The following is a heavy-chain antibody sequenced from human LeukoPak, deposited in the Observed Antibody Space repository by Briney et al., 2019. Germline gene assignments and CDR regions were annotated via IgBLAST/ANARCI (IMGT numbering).Heavy chain of an antibody. CDR1: GFIVSGDF. CDR3: ARERGRGRDSPWFDY. CDR2: IYSDGST. V-gene: IGHV3-53*01. Sequence: GGPLRLSCAASGFIVSGDFMSWVRQAPGKGLEWVSVIYSDGSTYYADSVKGRFTISRDNSKNTLDLQMTGLRAEDTAVYYCARERGRGRDSPWFDYWGQGTLVTVSS. D-gene: IGHD1-26*01. J-gene: IGHJ4*02.